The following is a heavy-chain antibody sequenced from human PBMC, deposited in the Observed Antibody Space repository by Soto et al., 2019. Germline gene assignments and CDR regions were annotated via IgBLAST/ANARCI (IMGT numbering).Heavy chain of an antibody. CDR1: GYTFTSYA. D-gene: IGHD3-10*01. Sequence: QVKLVQSGAEVKKPGASVKVYCTASGYTFTSYAISWVRQAPGQGLEWMGWISAYNCNTNYARKLQGRVTMTTDSSSTTAYMELGSLGSDDTAVYYCARSGSPAGYWCQGTLVSVSS. J-gene: IGHJ4*02. CDR3: ARSGSPAGY. CDR2: ISAYNCNT. V-gene: IGHV1-18*01.